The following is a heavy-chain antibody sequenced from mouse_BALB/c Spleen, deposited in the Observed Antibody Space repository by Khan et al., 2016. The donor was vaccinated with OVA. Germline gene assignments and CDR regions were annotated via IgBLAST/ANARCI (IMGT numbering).Heavy chain of an antibody. CDR1: GYSFTSYY. D-gene: IGHD1-1*01. J-gene: IGHJ3*01. CDR3: ARQGSTSWFAY. CDR2: IDPFNGGS. V-gene: IGHV1-31*01. Sequence: VQLQQPGPELMKPGASVKISCKASGYSFTSYYIHWVKQSHGKTLEWIGFIDPFNGGSTYNQKFKVKATLTVDKSSSTAYMHLSSLTSEDSAVYYCARQGSTSWFAYWGQGTLVTVSA.